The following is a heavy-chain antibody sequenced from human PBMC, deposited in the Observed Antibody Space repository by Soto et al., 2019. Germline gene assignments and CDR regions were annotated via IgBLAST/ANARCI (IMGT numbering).Heavy chain of an antibody. V-gene: IGHV4-39*01. CDR1: GGSISSSSYY. J-gene: IGHJ4*02. CDR2: IYYSGST. D-gene: IGHD6-6*01. Sequence: SETLSLTCTVSGGSISSSSYYWGWIRQPPGKGLEWIGSIYYSGSTYYNPSLKSRVTISVDTSKNQFSLKLSSVTAADTAVYYCARRGSSSSGYYFDYWGQGTLVTVSS. CDR3: ARRGSSSSGYYFDY.